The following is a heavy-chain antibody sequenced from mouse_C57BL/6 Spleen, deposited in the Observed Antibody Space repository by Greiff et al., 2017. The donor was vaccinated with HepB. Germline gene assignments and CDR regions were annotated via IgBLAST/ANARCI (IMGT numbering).Heavy chain of an antibody. V-gene: IGHV5-16*01. D-gene: IGHD1-1*01. CDR2: INYDGSST. CDR3: ARDGGVYYGSSWSYWYFDV. J-gene: IGHJ1*03. Sequence: EVNVVESEGGLVQPGSSMKLSCTASGFTFSDYYMAWVRQVPEKGLEWVANINYDGSSTYYLDSLKSRFIISRDNAKNILYLQMSSLKSEDTATYYCARDGGVYYGSSWSYWYFDVWGTGTTVTVSS. CDR1: GFTFSDYY.